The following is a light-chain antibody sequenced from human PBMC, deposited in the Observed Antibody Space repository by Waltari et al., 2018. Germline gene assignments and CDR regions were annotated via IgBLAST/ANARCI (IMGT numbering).Light chain of an antibody. CDR1: QRVRSN. CDR2: DAS. J-gene: IGKJ5*01. V-gene: IGKV3-15*01. CDR3: QQYNRWPPIT. Sequence: EIVMTQSPATLSVSPGETATLSCRASQRVRSNVAWYQKKPGQAPRLLIYDASTRATSIPARFRGSGSGTEFTLTISSLQSEDFAVYYCQQYNRWPPITFGQGTRLEIK.